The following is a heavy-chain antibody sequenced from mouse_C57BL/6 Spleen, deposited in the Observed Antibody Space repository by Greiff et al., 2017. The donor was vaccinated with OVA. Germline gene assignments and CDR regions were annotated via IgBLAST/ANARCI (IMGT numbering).Heavy chain of an antibody. V-gene: IGHV1-82*01. CDR3: AREEDGNYGGAY. D-gene: IGHD2-1*01. J-gene: IGHJ3*01. Sequence: VQLQQSGPELVKPGASVKISCKASGYAFRSSWMNWVKQRPGKGLEWIGRIYPGDGDTNYNGKFKGKATLTADKSSSTAYMQLSSLTSEDSAVYFCAREEDGNYGGAYWGQGTLVTVSA. CDR2: IYPGDGDT. CDR1: GYAFRSSW.